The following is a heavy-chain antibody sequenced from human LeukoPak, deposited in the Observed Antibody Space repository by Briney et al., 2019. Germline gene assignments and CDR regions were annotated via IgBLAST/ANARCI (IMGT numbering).Heavy chain of an antibody. CDR1: GYSFTSYW. J-gene: IGHJ5*02. V-gene: IGHV5-10-1*01. CDR3: ARLMGYCSGGSCPEWFDP. CDR2: IDPSDSYT. D-gene: IGHD2-15*01. Sequence: GESLKISCKGSGYSFTSYWISWVRQMPGKGLEWMGRIDPSDSYTNYSPSFQGHVTTSADKSISTAYLQWSSLKASDTAMYYCARLMGYCSGGSCPEWFDPWGQGTLVTVSS.